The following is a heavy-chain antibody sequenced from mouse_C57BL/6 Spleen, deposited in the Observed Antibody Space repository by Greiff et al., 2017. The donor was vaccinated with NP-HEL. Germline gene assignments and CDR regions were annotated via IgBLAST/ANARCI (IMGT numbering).Heavy chain of an antibody. CDR1: GFTFSDYG. CDR2: ISSGSSTI. V-gene: IGHV5-17*01. CDR3: ARGGLRGFAY. D-gene: IGHD3-1*01. Sequence: DVMLVESGGGLVKPGGSLKLSCAASGFTFSDYGMHWVRQAPEKGLEWVAYISSGSSTIYYADTVKGRFTISRDNAKNTLFLQMTSLRSEDTAMYYCARGGLRGFAYWGQGTLVTVSA. J-gene: IGHJ3*01.